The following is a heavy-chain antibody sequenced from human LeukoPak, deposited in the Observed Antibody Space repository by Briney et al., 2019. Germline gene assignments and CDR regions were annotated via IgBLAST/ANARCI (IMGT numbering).Heavy chain of an antibody. CDR1: GGSISSTTYY. J-gene: IGHJ6*02. V-gene: IGHV4-39*01. D-gene: IGHD3-22*01. CDR3: ARHYYYDGSGYYQEVHYFSMDV. Sequence: SQSRSLTCTVSGGSISSTTYYWDWIRQPPGKGLEWIRTAYYSGSTYYNLSLKSRVTISVDTSKHQFCLKLSAVTAAATAVYYCARHYYYDGSGYYQEVHYFSMDVWGQGTTVTVSS. CDR2: AYYSGST.